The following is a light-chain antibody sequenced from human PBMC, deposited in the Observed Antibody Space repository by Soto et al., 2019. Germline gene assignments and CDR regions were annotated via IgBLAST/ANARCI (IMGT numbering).Light chain of an antibody. V-gene: IGKV1-6*01. CDR1: QDIRKD. J-gene: IGKJ1*01. CDR3: LQDYNFPWT. CDR2: TAS. Sequence: AIQMTQSPSSLSASVGDRVTITCRASQDIRKDLGWYQQKPGKAPKLLIYTASTLQSGVSPRFSGSGSGTDFALTISSLQPEDFATYFCLQDYNFPWTFGQGTKVDNK.